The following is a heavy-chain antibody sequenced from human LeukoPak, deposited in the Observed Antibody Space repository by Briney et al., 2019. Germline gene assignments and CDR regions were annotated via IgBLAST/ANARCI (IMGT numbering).Heavy chain of an antibody. J-gene: IGHJ5*02. CDR3: AKTYFYVSGSYSP. D-gene: IGHD3-10*01. Sequence: PGGSLRLSCAASGFTFSNYAMNWVRQAPGTGLEWVSTISGSGDRTFYADSVKGRFTISRDNSKNTLDLQMNSLRAEDTALYYCAKTYFYVSGSYSPWSQGTLVTVSS. CDR2: ISGSGDRT. CDR1: GFTFSNYA. V-gene: IGHV3-23*01.